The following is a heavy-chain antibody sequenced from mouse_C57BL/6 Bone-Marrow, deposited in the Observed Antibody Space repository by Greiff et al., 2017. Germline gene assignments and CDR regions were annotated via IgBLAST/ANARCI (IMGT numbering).Heavy chain of an antibody. Sequence: VKLMESGAELVRPGASVKLSCKASGYTFTDYYINWVKQRPGQGLEWIARIYPGSGNTYYNEKFKGKATLTAEKSSSTAYMQLSSLTSEDSAVYFCARWGLGKGDYWGQGTTLTVSS. J-gene: IGHJ2*01. CDR1: GYTFTDYY. CDR2: IYPGSGNT. V-gene: IGHV1-76*01. D-gene: IGHD4-1*01. CDR3: ARWGLGKGDY.